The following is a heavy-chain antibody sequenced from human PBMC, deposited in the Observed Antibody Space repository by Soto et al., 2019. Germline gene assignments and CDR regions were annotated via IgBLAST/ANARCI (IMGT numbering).Heavy chain of an antibody. D-gene: IGHD2-2*01. Sequence: SETLSLTCTVSGGSISSGGYYWSWIRQHPGKGLEWIGYIYYSGSTYYNPSLKSRVTISVDTSKNQFSLKLSSVTAADTAVYYCARETGYCSSTSCQTGPAYNWFDPWGQGTLVTVSS. J-gene: IGHJ5*02. CDR3: ARETGYCSSTSCQTGPAYNWFDP. V-gene: IGHV4-31*03. CDR2: IYYSGST. CDR1: GGSISSGGYY.